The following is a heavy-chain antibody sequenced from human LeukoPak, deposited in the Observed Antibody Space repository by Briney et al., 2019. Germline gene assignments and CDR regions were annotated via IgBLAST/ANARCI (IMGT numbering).Heavy chain of an antibody. CDR2: ISGSGGST. CDR1: GLSFNSYT. CDR3: AKDPFDY. J-gene: IGHJ4*02. Sequence: GGSLRLSCAPSGLSFNSYTIHWVRQAPGKGLEWVSAISGSGGSTYYADSVKGRFTISRDNSKNTLYLQMNSLRAEDTAVYYCAKDPFDYWGQGTLVTVSS. V-gene: IGHV3-23*01.